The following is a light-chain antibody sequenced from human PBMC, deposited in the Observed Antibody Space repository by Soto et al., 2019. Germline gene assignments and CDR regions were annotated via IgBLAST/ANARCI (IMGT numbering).Light chain of an antibody. V-gene: IGLV1-44*01. CDR1: RSNIGRNT. CDR3: AAWDDSLNGHVV. CDR2: SND. J-gene: IGLJ2*01. Sequence: QSVLTQPPSASGTPGQRVTISCSGSRSNIGRNTVNWYQQVPGTAPKVLIHSNDQRPSGVPDRFSGSKSGTSASLAISGLQSEDEADYYCAAWDDSLNGHVVFGGGTKLTVL.